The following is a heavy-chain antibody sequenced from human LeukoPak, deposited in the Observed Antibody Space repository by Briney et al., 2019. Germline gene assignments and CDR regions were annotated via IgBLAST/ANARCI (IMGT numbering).Heavy chain of an antibody. D-gene: IGHD6-19*01. J-gene: IGHJ3*02. CDR1: GGSFSGYY. CDR2: INHSGST. Sequence: PSETLSLTCAVYGGSFSGYYWSWIRQPPGKGLEWIGEINHSGSTNYNLSLKSRVTISVDTSNSQFSLKLSSVTAADTAVYYCARGSSSGWVGDAFDIWGQGTMVTVSS. V-gene: IGHV4-34*01. CDR3: ARGSSSGWVGDAFDI.